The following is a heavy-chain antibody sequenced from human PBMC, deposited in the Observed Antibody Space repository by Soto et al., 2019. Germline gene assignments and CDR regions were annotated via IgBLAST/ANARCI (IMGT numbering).Heavy chain of an antibody. V-gene: IGHV4-59*12. J-gene: IGHJ4*02. CDR1: GGSISSYY. CDR2: MYHSGST. Sequence: SETLSLTCTVSGGSISSYYWSWIRQPPGKGLEWIGYMYHSGSTYYNPPLKSRVTISIDRSKNQFSLKLSSVTAADTAVYYCARVPDYWGQGILVTVSS. D-gene: IGHD2-2*01. CDR3: ARVPDY.